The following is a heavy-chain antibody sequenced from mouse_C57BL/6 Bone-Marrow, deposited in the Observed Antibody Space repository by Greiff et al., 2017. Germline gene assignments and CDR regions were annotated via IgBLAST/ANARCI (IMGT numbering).Heavy chain of an antibody. J-gene: IGHJ4*01. V-gene: IGHV1-64*01. CDR1: GYTFTNYW. CDR3: ARSYDYGDYTMDY. Sequence: QVQLQQPGAELVKPGASVKLSCKASGYTFTNYWMPWVKQRPGQGLEWIGMMHPNGGSPAYNEKFKSEATLSVDKSSWTAYMELSSLTSEDAAVYYCARSYDYGDYTMDYWGQGTSVTVSS. D-gene: IGHD2-4*01. CDR2: MHPNGGSP.